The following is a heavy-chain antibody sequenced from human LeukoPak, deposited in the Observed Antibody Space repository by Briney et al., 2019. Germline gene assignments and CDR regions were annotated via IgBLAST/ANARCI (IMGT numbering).Heavy chain of an antibody. V-gene: IGHV3-53*01. CDR3: ARDLFH. CDR1: GFTASSNY. D-gene: IGHD2-21*01. CDR2: INSGGST. Sequence: PGGSLRLSCAAPGFTASSNYMSGVRQPPGKGLEWVSVINSGGSTNYADSVKGRFTISRDNSKNTLYLQMSSLRAEDTAVYYCARDLFHWGQGTLVTVSS. J-gene: IGHJ4*02.